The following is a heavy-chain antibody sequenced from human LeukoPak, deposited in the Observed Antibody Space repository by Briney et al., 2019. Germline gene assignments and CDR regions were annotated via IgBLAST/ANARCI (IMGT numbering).Heavy chain of an antibody. D-gene: IGHD1-1*01. V-gene: IGHV3-13*01. J-gene: IGHJ4*02. CDR1: GFTFSDYD. CDR2: IGTAGDT. Sequence: GGSLRLSCAASGFTFSDYDMHWVRQATGKGLEWVSAIGTAGDTYYTGSVKGRFTISRENAKNSLYLQINSLGAGDTAVYYCARVAKERVGGVYYFDYWGQGTLVTVSS. CDR3: ARVAKERVGGVYYFDY.